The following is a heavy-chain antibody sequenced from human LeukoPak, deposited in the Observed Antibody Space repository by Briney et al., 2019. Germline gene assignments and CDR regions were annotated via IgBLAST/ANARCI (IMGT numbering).Heavy chain of an antibody. Sequence: ASVKVSCKASGYTFTSYGISWVRQAPGQGLEWMGWISAYNGNTNYAQKLQGRVTMTTDTSTSTAYMELRSLRSDNTAVYYCAREPKTPLPQHSSGRRRAFDIWGQGTMVTVSS. J-gene: IGHJ3*02. CDR3: AREPKTPLPQHSSGRRRAFDI. V-gene: IGHV1-18*01. CDR1: GYTFTSYG. D-gene: IGHD3-22*01. CDR2: ISAYNGNT.